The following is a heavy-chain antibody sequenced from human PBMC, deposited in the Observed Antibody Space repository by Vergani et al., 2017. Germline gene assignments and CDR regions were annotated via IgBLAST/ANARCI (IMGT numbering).Heavy chain of an antibody. Sequence: QVQLQESGPGLVKPSETLSLTCTVSGGSISSYYWSWIRQPPGKGLEWIGYIYYSGSTNYNPSLKSRVTISVDTSKNQFSLKLSSVTAADTAVYYCAGDLLYGSGQYYDGMDVWGQGTTVTGSS. D-gene: IGHD3-10*01. CDR2: IYYSGST. V-gene: IGHV4-59*01. J-gene: IGHJ6*02. CDR1: GGSISSYY. CDR3: AGDLLYGSGQYYDGMDV.